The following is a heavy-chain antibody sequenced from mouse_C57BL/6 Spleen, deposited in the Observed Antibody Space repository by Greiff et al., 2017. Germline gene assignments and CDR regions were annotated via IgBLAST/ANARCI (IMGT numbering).Heavy chain of an antibody. CDR3: ARRSNYEGFAY. V-gene: IGHV5-6*01. D-gene: IGHD2-5*01. J-gene: IGHJ3*01. CDR1: GFTFSSYG. CDR2: ISSGGSYT. Sequence: DVHLVESGGDLVKPGGSLKLSCAASGFTFSSYGMSWVRQTPDKRLEWVATISSGGSYTYYPDSVKGRFTISRDNAKNTLYLQMSSLKSEDTAMYYCARRSNYEGFAYWGQGTLVTVSA.